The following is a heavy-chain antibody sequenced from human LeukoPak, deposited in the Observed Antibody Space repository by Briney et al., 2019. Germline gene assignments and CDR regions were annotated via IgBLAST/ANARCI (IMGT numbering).Heavy chain of an antibody. Sequence: GGSLRLSCAASGFTFSVSAMHWVRQASGKGLEWVGRIRSKANSYETAYAASVKGRFTISRDDSKNTAYLQMNSLKTEDTAVYYCTSLTTVTPPFDYWGQGTLVTVSS. CDR2: IRSKANSYET. V-gene: IGHV3-73*01. D-gene: IGHD4-17*01. J-gene: IGHJ4*02. CDR3: TSLTTVTPPFDY. CDR1: GFTFSVSA.